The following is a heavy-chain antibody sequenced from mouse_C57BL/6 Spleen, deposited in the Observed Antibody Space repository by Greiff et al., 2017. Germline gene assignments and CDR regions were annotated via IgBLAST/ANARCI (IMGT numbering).Heavy chain of an antibody. CDR2: IDTSDSAT. CDR1: GYTFTSYW. CDR3: ARHGSSYGFDF. Sequence: QVQLQQPGADLVRPGSSLKLSCKASGYTFTSYWMHWVNQRPIQGLEWIANIDTSDSATYYNQTFKDQSTLSVDKASSTAYMQLSSRTSEDSAVYYCARHGSSYGFDFWGQGTTLTVSS. D-gene: IGHD1-1*01. V-gene: IGHV1-52*01. J-gene: IGHJ2*01.